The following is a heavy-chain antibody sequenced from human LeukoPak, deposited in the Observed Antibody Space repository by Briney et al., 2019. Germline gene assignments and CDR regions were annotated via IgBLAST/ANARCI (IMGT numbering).Heavy chain of an antibody. CDR2: VWYDGSNK. V-gene: IGHV3-33*01. CDR3: ARDLAATGDTLIDY. Sequence: GGSLRLSCAASGFTFSSYGMHWVRQAPGKGLEWVAVVWYDGSNKYYTDSVKGRFTISRDNSKNTLYLQMNSLRAEDTAVYYCARDLAATGDTLIDYWGQGTLVTVSS. CDR1: GFTFSSYG. D-gene: IGHD2-15*01. J-gene: IGHJ4*02.